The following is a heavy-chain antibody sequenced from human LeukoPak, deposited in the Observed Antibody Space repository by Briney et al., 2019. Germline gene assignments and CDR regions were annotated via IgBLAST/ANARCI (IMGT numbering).Heavy chain of an antibody. Sequence: GESLKISCKGSGYSFTSYWIGWVRQMPGKGLEWMGIIYPGDSDTRYSPSFQGQVTISADKSISTAYLQWSSLKASDTAMYYCARQALGLRWHDAFHIWGQGTMVTVSS. J-gene: IGHJ3*02. CDR2: IYPGDSDT. CDR1: GYSFTSYW. D-gene: IGHD4-23*01. V-gene: IGHV5-51*01. CDR3: ARQALGLRWHDAFHI.